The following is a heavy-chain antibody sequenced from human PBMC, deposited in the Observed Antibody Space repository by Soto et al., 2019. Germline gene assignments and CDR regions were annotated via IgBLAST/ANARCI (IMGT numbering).Heavy chain of an antibody. Sequence: GGSLRLSCAVSGFPLEKYGMNWVRQAPGKGLEWVSSISFSGDYIYYADSVKGRFTISRDNARNSLYLQMNRLGVDDTALYFCARVGTGSSTPLDIWGQGTMVTVSS. CDR1: GFPLEKYG. CDR2: ISFSGDYI. V-gene: IGHV3-21*01. D-gene: IGHD3-9*01. J-gene: IGHJ3*02. CDR3: ARVGTGSSTPLDI.